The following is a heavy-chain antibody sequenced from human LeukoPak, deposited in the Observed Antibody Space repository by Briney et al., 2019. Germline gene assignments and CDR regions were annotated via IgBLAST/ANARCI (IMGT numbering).Heavy chain of an antibody. Sequence: VASVKVSCKASGYTFTGYYMHWVRQAPGQGLEWMGWINPNSGGTNYAQKFQGRVTMTRDTSISTAYMELSRLRSDDTAVYYCARVRRWELLSLDYWGQGTLVTVSS. V-gene: IGHV1-2*02. J-gene: IGHJ4*02. CDR1: GYTFTGYY. CDR2: INPNSGGT. D-gene: IGHD1-26*01. CDR3: ARVRRWELLSLDY.